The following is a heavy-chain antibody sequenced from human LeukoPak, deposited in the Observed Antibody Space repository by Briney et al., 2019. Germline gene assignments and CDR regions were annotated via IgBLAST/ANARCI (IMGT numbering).Heavy chain of an antibody. V-gene: IGHV1-3*01. CDR2: INAGNGNT. CDR1: GYTFTSYA. D-gene: IGHD1-26*01. J-gene: IGHJ4*02. CDR3: ARARGGYPFDY. Sequence: ASVTVSFTASGYTFTSYAMHWVRQAPGQRLEWMGWINAGNGNTKYSQKFQGRVTITRDTSASTAYMELSSLRSEDTAVYYCARARGGYPFDYWGQGTLVTVSS.